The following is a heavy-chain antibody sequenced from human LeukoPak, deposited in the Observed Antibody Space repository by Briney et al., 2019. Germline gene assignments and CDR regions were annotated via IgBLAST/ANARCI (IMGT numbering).Heavy chain of an antibody. V-gene: IGHV4-61*02. Sequence: KPSETLSLTCTVSGDSISSGSYYWSWIRQPAGKGLEWIGRIYTSGSTNYNPSLKSRVTISVDTSTNQFSLKLSSVTAADTAVYYCARERNYYYMDVWGKGTTVTISS. CDR1: GDSISSGSYY. J-gene: IGHJ6*03. CDR3: ARERNYYYMDV. CDR2: IYTSGST.